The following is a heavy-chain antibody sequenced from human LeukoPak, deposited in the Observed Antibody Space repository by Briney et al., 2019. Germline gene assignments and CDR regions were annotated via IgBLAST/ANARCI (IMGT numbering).Heavy chain of an antibody. D-gene: IGHD1/OR15-1a*01. CDR2: ISGSGGST. CDR3: AKGLDRYTNNGRWFDP. V-gene: IGHV3-23*01. J-gene: IGHJ5*02. CDR1: GFTFSTYA. Sequence: GGSLRLSCAASGFTFSTYAMSWVRQAPGKGLEWVSAISGSGGSTYYADSVKGQFTISRDNSKNTLFLQMNSLRAEDEAVYYCAKGLDRYTNNGRWFDPWGQGTLVTVSS.